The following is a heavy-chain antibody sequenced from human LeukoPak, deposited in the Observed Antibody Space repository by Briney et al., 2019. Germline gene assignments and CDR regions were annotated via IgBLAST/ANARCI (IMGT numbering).Heavy chain of an antibody. D-gene: IGHD3-22*01. V-gene: IGHV1-46*01. J-gene: IGHJ4*02. CDR1: GYTFTSYY. CDR3: ARDLGDYYDSSGYYSHFDY. CDR2: INPSGGST. Sequence: ASVKVSCTASGYTFTSYYMHWVRQAPGQGLEWMGIINPSGGSTSYAQKFQGRVTMTRDTSTSTVYMELSSLRSEDTAVYYCARDLGDYYDSSGYYSHFDYWGQGTLVTVSS.